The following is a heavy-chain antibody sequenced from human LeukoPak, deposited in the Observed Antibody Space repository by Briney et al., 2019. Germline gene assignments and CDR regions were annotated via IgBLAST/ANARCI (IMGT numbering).Heavy chain of an antibody. CDR1: GFTFSSYS. CDR2: ISSSSSYI. J-gene: IGHJ4*02. V-gene: IGHV3-21*01. CDR3: ARVAAAGSFDY. D-gene: IGHD6-13*01. Sequence: GGSLRLSCAASGFTFSSYSMNWVRQAPGKGLEWVSSISSSSSYIYYADSVKGRFTISRDSAKNSLYLQMNSLRAEDTAVYYCARVAAAGSFDYWGQGTLVTVSS.